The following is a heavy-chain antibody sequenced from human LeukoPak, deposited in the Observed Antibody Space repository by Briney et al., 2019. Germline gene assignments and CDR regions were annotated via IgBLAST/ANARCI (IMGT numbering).Heavy chain of an antibody. CDR2: IYSGGST. CDR3: ARGMVRGVIYFLDY. D-gene: IGHD3-10*01. J-gene: IGHJ4*02. V-gene: IGHV3-66*02. CDR1: GFSVSSNY. Sequence: QPGGSLRLSCAASGFSVSSNYMSWVRQAPGKGLEWVSVIYSGGSTYYADSVKGRFTISRDNSKNTLYLQMNSLRAEDTAVYYCARGMVRGVIYFLDYWGQGTLVTVSS.